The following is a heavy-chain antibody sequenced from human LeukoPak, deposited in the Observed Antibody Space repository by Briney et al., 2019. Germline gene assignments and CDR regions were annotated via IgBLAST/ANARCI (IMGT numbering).Heavy chain of an antibody. CDR1: GFSVSTKY. D-gene: IGHD3-10*01. CDR3: ARVGDHYHWYLDV. J-gene: IGHJ2*01. Sequence: PGGSLTLSCEGSGFSVSTKYMNWVRQAPGKGLEWVSILYSGSSTYYTDSVKGRFTVSRGDSKNTLYLHMNSLGVEDTAVYYCARVGDHYHWYLDVWGRGTLVTVSS. CDR2: LYSGSST. V-gene: IGHV3-53*01.